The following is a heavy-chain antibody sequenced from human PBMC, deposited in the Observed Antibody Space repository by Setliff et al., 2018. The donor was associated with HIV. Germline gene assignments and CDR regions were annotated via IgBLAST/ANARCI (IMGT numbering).Heavy chain of an antibody. Sequence: SVKVSCKASGGPFTSSSIGWVRQAPGQGLEWMGRIIPILGVPRYAQKFQGRVTITADKSTSTSYMHLSSLKASDTAIYYCARLGDDNSGYYQFWGQGTLVTVSS. J-gene: IGHJ4*02. D-gene: IGHD3-22*01. CDR1: GGPFTSSS. CDR3: ARLGDDNSGYYQF. CDR2: IIPILGVP. V-gene: IGHV1-69*02.